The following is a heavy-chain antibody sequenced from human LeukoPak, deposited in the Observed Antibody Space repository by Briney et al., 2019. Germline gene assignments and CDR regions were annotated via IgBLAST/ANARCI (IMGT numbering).Heavy chain of an antibody. CDR2: IYSGGST. D-gene: IGHD3-16*01. CDR1: GFTVSNNY. Sequence: PGGSLRLSCAASGFTVSNNYMSWVRQAPGKGLEWVSVIYSGGSTYYTDSVKGRFTISRDSSKHTLYLQMSNLRAEDTAVYFCARGGGLDVWGQGATVTVSS. J-gene: IGHJ6*02. V-gene: IGHV3-53*01. CDR3: ARGGGLDV.